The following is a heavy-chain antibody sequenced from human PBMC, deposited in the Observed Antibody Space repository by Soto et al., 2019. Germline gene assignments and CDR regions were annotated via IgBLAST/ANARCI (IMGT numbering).Heavy chain of an antibody. D-gene: IGHD6-19*01. CDR1: GFTLSSSW. CDR3: ARDGSGLIDLDY. V-gene: IGHV3-74*03. Sequence: GGSLRLSCVASGFTLSSSWMHWVRQAPGEGLVWVSHINRDGSTTTYADSVKGRFTISRDNAKNTLYLQMNSLRAEDTAVYYCARDGSGLIDLDYWGQGTLVTVSS. J-gene: IGHJ4*02. CDR2: INRDGSTT.